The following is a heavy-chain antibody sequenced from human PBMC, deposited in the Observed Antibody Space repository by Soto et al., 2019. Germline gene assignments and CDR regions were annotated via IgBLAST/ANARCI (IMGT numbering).Heavy chain of an antibody. Sequence: LRLSCAASGFTFSSYAMSWVRQAPGKGLEWVSAISGSGGSTFYADSVKGRFTISRDNSKNTLYLQMKSLRVEDTAVYYCAGYGSNAPFKFWGQGTLVTVSS. CDR3: AGYGSNAPFKF. CDR2: ISGSGGST. J-gene: IGHJ4*01. D-gene: IGHD5-12*01. V-gene: IGHV3-23*01. CDR1: GFTFSSYA.